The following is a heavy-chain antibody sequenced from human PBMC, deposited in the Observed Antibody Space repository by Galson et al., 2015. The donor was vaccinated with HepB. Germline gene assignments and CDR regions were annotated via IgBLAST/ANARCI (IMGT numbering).Heavy chain of an antibody. D-gene: IGHD3-3*01. V-gene: IGHV3-30*04. CDR3: ATDFWSGYLRLYYYYGMDV. J-gene: IGHJ6*02. CDR1: GFTFRTYA. CDR2: IPYDGSQK. Sequence: SLRLSCAASGFTFRTYAMHWVRQAPGKGLEWVAVIPYDGSQKYYADSLKGRFTISRDNSKNTLYLQMNSLRAEDTAVYYCATDFWSGYLRLYYYYGMDVWGQGTTVTVSS.